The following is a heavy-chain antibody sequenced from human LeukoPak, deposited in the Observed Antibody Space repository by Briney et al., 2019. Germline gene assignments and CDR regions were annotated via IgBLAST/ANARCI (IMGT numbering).Heavy chain of an antibody. V-gene: IGHV3-74*01. CDR1: GFTFSSYW. Sequence: PGGSLRLSCEASGFTFSSYWMHWVRQTPGKGLVWVSRINADGSSTSYADSVKGRFTISRDNAKNTLYLQMNSLRAEDTAVYYCARVGYCSSTSCYAVDYWGQGTLVTVSS. CDR2: INADGSST. D-gene: IGHD2-2*01. CDR3: ARVGYCSSTSCYAVDY. J-gene: IGHJ4*02.